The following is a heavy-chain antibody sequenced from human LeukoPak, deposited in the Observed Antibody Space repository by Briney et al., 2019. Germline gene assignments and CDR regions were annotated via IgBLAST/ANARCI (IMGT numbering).Heavy chain of an antibody. CDR2: IYYSGST. Sequence: SETLSLTCTVSGGSISSSSYYWGWIRQPPGKGLEWIGSIYYSGSTYYNPSLKSRVTISVDTSKNQFSLKLSSVTAADTAVYYCARHGPYGSGRETFDYWGQGTLVTVSS. V-gene: IGHV4-39*01. D-gene: IGHD3-10*01. CDR3: ARHGPYGSGRETFDY. J-gene: IGHJ4*02. CDR1: GGSISSSSYY.